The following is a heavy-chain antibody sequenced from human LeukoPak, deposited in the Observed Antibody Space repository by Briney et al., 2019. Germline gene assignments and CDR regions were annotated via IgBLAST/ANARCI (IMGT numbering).Heavy chain of an antibody. J-gene: IGHJ6*03. Sequence: GGTLRLSCAASGFTFSNHGMSWVRRAPGKGLEWVSAISASGGTTYYADSVKGRFTISRGNSKNTLYLQMSSLRAEDTAVYSCARGDYGDYRNYYYMDVWGKGTTVTVSS. CDR2: ISASGGTT. CDR3: ARGDYGDYRNYYYMDV. D-gene: IGHD4-17*01. CDR1: GFTFSNHG. V-gene: IGHV3-23*01.